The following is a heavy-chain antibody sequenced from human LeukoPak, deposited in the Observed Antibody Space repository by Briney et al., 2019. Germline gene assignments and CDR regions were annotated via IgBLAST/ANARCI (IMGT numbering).Heavy chain of an antibody. D-gene: IGHD4-17*01. J-gene: IGHJ3*02. CDR1: GGSISSGGYY. CDR2: IYYSGST. V-gene: IGHV4-61*08. Sequence: SETLSLTCTVSGGSISSGGYYWSWIRQPPGKGLEWIGYIYYSGSTNYNPSLKSRVTISVDTSKNQFSLKLSSVTAADTAVYYCARHDSYGDLLDAFDIWGQGTMVTVSS. CDR3: ARHDSYGDLLDAFDI.